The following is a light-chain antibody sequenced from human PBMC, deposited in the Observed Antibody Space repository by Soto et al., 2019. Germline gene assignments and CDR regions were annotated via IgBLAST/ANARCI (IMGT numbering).Light chain of an antibody. CDR1: SSDVGGYEY. CDR3: SSYAGSFTYV. CDR2: EVR. Sequence: QSVLTQPASVSGSPGQSITISCTGTSSDVGGYEYVSWYQQHPGKAPKLMIYEVRDRPSGVSSRFSGSKSGNTASLTISGLQAEDEADYYCSSYAGSFTYVFGTGTKLTVL. V-gene: IGLV2-14*01. J-gene: IGLJ1*01.